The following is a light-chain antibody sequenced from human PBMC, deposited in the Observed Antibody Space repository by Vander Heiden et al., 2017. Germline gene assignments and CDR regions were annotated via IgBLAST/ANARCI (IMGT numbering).Light chain of an antibody. V-gene: IGKV1-17*03. CDR1: QDITSY. CDR2: AAS. Sequence: DIQITHSPSSMSASVGDRVTFTCRASQDITSYLSWFQQKPGKAPKRLIYAASSLQSGVPSRFSGSGSGTEFTLTISSLQPEDIATYYCLQHKNYPLTFGQGTKLEVK. CDR3: LQHKNYPLT. J-gene: IGKJ2*01.